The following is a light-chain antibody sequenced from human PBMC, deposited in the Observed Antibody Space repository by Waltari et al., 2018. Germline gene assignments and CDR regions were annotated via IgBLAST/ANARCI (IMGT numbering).Light chain of an antibody. CDR3: QQYGSSPPYT. V-gene: IGKV3-20*01. Sequence: EIVLTQSPGPLSLSPGERATLSCTASQSVRSSYLAWYQQKPGQAPRLLIYGASSRATGIPDRFSGSGSGTDFTLTISRLEPEDFAVYYCQQYGSSPPYTFGQGTKLEIK. CDR1: QSVRSSY. CDR2: GAS. J-gene: IGKJ2*01.